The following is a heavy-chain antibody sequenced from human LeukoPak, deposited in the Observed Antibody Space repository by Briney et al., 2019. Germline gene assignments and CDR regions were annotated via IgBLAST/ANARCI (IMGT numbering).Heavy chain of an antibody. CDR3: AIGGDSTTSCYRCFDY. CDR2: IYPDDSDT. V-gene: IGHV5-51*01. Sequence: GESLKISCKGSGYRFTNYWIGWVRQMPGKGLEWTGLIYPDDSDTRYSPSFQGQVTISADKSISTAYLHWSSLKASDTAMYYCAIGGDSTTSCYRCFDYWGQGTLVTVSS. D-gene: IGHD2-2*02. J-gene: IGHJ4*02. CDR1: GYRFTNYW.